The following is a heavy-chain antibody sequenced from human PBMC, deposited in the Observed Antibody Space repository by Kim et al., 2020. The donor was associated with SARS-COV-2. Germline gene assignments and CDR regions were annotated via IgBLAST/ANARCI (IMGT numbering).Heavy chain of an antibody. V-gene: IGHV4-39*01. J-gene: IGHJ4*02. CDR3: ARGGGAFWSGYDFDY. D-gene: IGHD3-3*01. Sequence: PSLKSRVTISVDTSKNQFSLKLSSVTAADTAVYYCARGGGAFWSGYDFDYWGQGTLVTVSS.